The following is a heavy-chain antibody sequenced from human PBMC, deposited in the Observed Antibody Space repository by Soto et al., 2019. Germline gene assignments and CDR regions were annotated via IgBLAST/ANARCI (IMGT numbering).Heavy chain of an antibody. CDR3: ARALGYCSGGSCYSGSVPAHFEY. J-gene: IGHJ4*02. CDR2: IYHSGST. Sequence: IPQTPGKGLEWIGYIYHSGSTYYNPSLKSRVTISVDRSKNQFSLKLSSVTAADTAVYYCARALGYCSGGSCYSGSVPAHFEYWGQGTLVLVFS. V-gene: IGHV4-30-2*01. D-gene: IGHD2-15*01.